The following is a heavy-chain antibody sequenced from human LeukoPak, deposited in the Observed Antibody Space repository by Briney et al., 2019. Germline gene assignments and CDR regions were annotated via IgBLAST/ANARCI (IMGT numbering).Heavy chain of an antibody. CDR1: GFTFRTYW. D-gene: IGHD4-17*01. Sequence: GSLRLSCAASGFTFRTYWVHWVRQAPGKGLVWVARIKGDGSSTIYADSVKGRFTISRDNSKNTLYLQTSSLRVEDTAVYYCARASTTVPNLLDHWGRGTLVTVSS. CDR3: ARASTTVPNLLDH. J-gene: IGHJ4*02. CDR2: IKGDGSST. V-gene: IGHV3-74*01.